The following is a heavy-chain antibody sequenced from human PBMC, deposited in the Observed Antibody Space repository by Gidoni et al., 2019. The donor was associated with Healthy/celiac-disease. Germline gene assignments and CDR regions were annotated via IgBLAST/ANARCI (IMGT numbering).Heavy chain of an antibody. Sequence: QLQLQESGPGLVKPSETLSLTCTVSGGSISSSSYYWGWIRQPPGKGLEWIGSIYYSGSTYYNPSLKSRVTISVDTSKNQFSLKLSSVTAADTAVYYCARTDRLWFGESTLNWFDPWGQGTLVTVSS. V-gene: IGHV4-39*07. J-gene: IGHJ5*02. D-gene: IGHD3-10*01. CDR1: GGSISSSSYY. CDR2: IYYSGST. CDR3: ARTDRLWFGESTLNWFDP.